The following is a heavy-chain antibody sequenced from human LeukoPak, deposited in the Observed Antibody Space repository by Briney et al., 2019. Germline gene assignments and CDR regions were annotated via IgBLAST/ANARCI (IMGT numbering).Heavy chain of an antibody. Sequence: GGSLRLSCAASGLTVSSTYMSWVRQTPGKGLEWVSVIYSGGSTYYADSVKGRFTISRDNSKNTLYLQMNSLRAEDTAVYYCARDLLEWYFDYWGQGTLVTVPS. CDR3: ARDLLEWYFDY. CDR2: IYSGGST. CDR1: GLTVSSTY. D-gene: IGHD3-3*01. V-gene: IGHV3-66*01. J-gene: IGHJ4*02.